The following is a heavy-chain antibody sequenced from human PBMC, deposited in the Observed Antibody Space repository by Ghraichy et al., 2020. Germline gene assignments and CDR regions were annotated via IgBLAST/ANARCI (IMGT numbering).Heavy chain of an antibody. CDR1: GFSFGTYW. CDR3: ARDGGPRILRLSPAKWAYGMDV. CDR2: IKADGSEK. J-gene: IGHJ6*02. V-gene: IGHV3-7*01. D-gene: IGHD1-26*01. Sequence: GESLNISCAASGFSFGTYWMSWVRQAPGKGLEWVANIKADGSEKYYEDSLKGRFSISRDNAKNSLFLQMDSLRADDTAVYYCARDGGPRILRLSPAKWAYGMDVWGQGTTVTVSS.